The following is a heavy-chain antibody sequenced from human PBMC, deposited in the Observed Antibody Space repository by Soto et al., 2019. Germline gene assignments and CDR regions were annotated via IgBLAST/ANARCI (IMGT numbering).Heavy chain of an antibody. CDR1: GGSFSGYY. D-gene: IGHD4-17*01. J-gene: IGHJ6*02. Sequence: SETLSLTCTVYGGSFSGYYWSWIRQPPGKGLEWIGEINHSGSTYYNPSLKSRVTISVDRSKNQFSLKLSSVTAADTAVYYCARAHYGDYGYGMDVWGQGTTVTVSS. CDR3: ARAHYGDYGYGMDV. CDR2: INHSGST. V-gene: IGHV4-34*01.